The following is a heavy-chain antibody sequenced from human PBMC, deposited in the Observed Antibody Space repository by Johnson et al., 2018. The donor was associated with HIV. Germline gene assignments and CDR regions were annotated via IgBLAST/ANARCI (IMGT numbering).Heavy chain of an antibody. V-gene: IGHV3-66*01. D-gene: IGHD5-24*01. CDR3: ARACRDGYTCDAFDI. CDR1: GFTFSNYW. Sequence: VQLVESVGRLVQPGGSLGLSCATSGFTFSNYWMTWVRQAPGKGLEWVSVIFSGGTTYYADSVKGRFTISRDNSKNTLYLQMNSLRAEDTAVYYCARACRDGYTCDAFDIWGQGTMVTVSS. CDR2: IFSGGTT. J-gene: IGHJ3*02.